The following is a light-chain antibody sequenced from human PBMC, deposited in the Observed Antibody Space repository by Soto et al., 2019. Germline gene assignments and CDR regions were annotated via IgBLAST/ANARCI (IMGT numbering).Light chain of an antibody. Sequence: DIQMTQSPSTLSTSVGDTVTITCRASQTISNWLAWYQQKPGKAPNLLIYKTSTLKSGVPSRFSGSGSGTEFTLTISSLQPEDIATYYCQHYNAYPITLGQGTRLEIK. J-gene: IGKJ5*01. CDR2: KTS. CDR3: QHYNAYPIT. V-gene: IGKV1-5*03. CDR1: QTISNW.